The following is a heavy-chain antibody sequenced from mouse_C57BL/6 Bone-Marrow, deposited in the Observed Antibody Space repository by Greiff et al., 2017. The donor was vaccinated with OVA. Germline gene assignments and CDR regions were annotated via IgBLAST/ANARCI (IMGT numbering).Heavy chain of an antibody. CDR1: GYTFTSYW. D-gene: IGHD2-4*01. CDR3: ARVGVVDYDGPFAY. J-gene: IGHJ3*01. V-gene: IGHV1-50*01. CDR2: IDPSDSYT. Sequence: QVQLQQPGAELVTPGASVKLSCKASGYTFTSYWMQWVKQRPGQGLEWIGEIDPSDSYTNYNQKFKGKATLTVDTSSSTAYMQLSSLTSEDSAVYYCARVGVVDYDGPFAYWGQGTLVTVSA.